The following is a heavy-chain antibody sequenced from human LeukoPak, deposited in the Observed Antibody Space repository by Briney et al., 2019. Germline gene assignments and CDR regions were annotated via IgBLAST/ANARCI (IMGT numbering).Heavy chain of an antibody. CDR2: IYYSGST. J-gene: IGHJ4*02. CDR1: GGSISSSSYY. D-gene: IGHD6-13*01. CDR3: ARVTGYRIEDYFDY. Sequence: SETLSLTCTVSGGSISSSSYYWGWTRQPPGKGLEWIGYIYYSGSTNYNPSLKSRVTISVETSKNEFSLKLRSVTAADTAVYYCARVTGYRIEDYFDYWGQGTLVTVSS. V-gene: IGHV4-61*05.